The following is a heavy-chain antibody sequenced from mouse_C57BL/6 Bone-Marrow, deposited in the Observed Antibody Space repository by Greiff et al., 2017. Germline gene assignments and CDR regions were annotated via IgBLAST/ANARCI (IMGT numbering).Heavy chain of an antibody. CDR2: IYPGDGDT. CDR1: GYAFSSSW. V-gene: IGHV1-82*01. Sequence: QVQLKESGPELVKPGASVKISCKASGYAFSSSWMNWVKQRPGKGLEWIGRIYPGDGDTNYNGKFKGKATLTADKSSSTAYMQRSSLTSEDSAVYFCALYGSFYYFDGWGQGTTLTVSS. D-gene: IGHD1-1*01. J-gene: IGHJ2*01. CDR3: ALYGSFYYFDG.